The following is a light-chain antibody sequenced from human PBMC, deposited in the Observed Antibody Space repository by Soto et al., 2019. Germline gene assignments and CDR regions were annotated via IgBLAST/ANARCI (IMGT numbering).Light chain of an antibody. CDR1: SSNIGSNY. Sequence: QSVLTQPPSASGTPGQRVTISCSGSSSNIGSNYVYWYQQLPGTAPKLLIYRNNQRPSGVPDRFSGSKSGTSASLAISGLRSEDEADYYCAAWDDSLSAPVVFGGGTKSPS. CDR2: RNN. CDR3: AAWDDSLSAPVV. V-gene: IGLV1-47*01. J-gene: IGLJ2*01.